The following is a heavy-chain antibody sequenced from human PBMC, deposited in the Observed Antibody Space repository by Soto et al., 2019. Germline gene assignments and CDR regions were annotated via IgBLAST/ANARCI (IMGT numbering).Heavy chain of an antibody. CDR3: ARDRGSVVRATPVDY. CDR1: GYTFTSYG. V-gene: IGHV1-18*01. Sequence: QVQLVQSGAEVKKPGASVKVSCKASGYTFTSYGISWVRQAPGQGLEWMGWISTYNGNTTYAQKLQGRVTMTTDTYSRTADMELRSLRSDDTAWYYCARDRGSVVRATPVDYWGQGTLVTVSS. J-gene: IGHJ4*02. CDR2: ISTYNGNT. D-gene: IGHD3-10*01.